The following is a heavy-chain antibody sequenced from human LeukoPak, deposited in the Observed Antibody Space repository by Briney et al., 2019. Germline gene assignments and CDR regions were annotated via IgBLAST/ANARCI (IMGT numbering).Heavy chain of an antibody. Sequence: SETLSLTCTVSGGSISSYYWGWIRQPPGKGLEWIGYIYYSGSTNYNPSLKSRVTISVDTSKNQFSLKLSSVTAADTAVYYCARHSYGDPYYFDYWGQGTLVTVSS. CDR2: IYYSGST. V-gene: IGHV4-59*08. CDR1: GGSISSYY. J-gene: IGHJ4*02. CDR3: ARHSYGDPYYFDY. D-gene: IGHD4-17*01.